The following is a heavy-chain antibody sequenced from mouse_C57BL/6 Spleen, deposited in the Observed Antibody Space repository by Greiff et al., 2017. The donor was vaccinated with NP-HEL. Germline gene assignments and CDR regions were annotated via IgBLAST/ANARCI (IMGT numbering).Heavy chain of an antibody. Sequence: QVQLKESGAELVRPGASVKLSCKASGSTFPDYYLNWVKQRPGQGLEWIARIYPGRGNTYYNEKFKGKATLTAETSSSTAYMQLSSLTSEDSAVYFCARERGFDYWGQGTTLTVSS. CDR3: ARERGFDY. CDR2: IYPGRGNT. J-gene: IGHJ2*01. V-gene: IGHV1-76*01. CDR1: GSTFPDYY.